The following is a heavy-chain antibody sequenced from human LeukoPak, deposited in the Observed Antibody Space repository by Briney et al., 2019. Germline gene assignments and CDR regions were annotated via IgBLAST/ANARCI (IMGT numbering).Heavy chain of an antibody. J-gene: IGHJ4*02. Sequence: PGGSLRLSCAASGFTFSDSYMTWIRQAPGRGLEWLSYISGSSSGINYADSVKGRFTISRDNTMNSLYLQMNSLRVEDTAVYYCSRDPRLADYWGQGTLVTVSS. CDR1: GFTFSDSY. V-gene: IGHV3-11*01. CDR2: ISGSSSGI. D-gene: IGHD3-9*01. CDR3: SRDPRLADY.